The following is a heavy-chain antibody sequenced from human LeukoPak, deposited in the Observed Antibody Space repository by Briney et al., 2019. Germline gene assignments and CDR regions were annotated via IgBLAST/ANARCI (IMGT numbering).Heavy chain of an antibody. CDR2: IKEDGSEM. D-gene: IGHD2-15*01. J-gene: IGHJ4*02. Sequence: GGSLRLSCAASGFTFTDHWMSWVRQTPGKGLERVANIKEDGSEMFYVDFVKGRFTISRDDAINSVYLQMNNLTAEDTAVYYCARDSSPRGGSCFDHWGQGALVIVSS. CDR1: GFTFTDHW. CDR3: ARDSSPRGGSCFDH. V-gene: IGHV3-7*01.